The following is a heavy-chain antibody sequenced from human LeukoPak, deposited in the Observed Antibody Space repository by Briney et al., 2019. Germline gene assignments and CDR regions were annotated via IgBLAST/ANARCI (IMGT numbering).Heavy chain of an antibody. CDR3: ARGIDY. J-gene: IGHJ4*02. Sequence: ASVKVSCKASGYTFTTYGLSWVRQAPGQGLEWMGRINPNSGGTNYAQKFQGSVTMTRDTSIRTAYMELSRLRSDDTAVYYCARGIDYWGQGTLVTVSS. CDR2: INPNSGGT. CDR1: GYTFTTYG. V-gene: IGHV1-2*06.